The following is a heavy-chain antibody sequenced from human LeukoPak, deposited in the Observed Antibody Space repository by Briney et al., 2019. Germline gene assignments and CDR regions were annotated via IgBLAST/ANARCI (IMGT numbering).Heavy chain of an antibody. D-gene: IGHD2-21*01. Sequence: KPSETLSLTCTVSGGSISSGSYYWSWIRQPAGKGLEWIGRIYTSGSTNYNPSLKSRVTISVDTSKNQFSLKLSSVTAADTAVYYCARVINSLAFDIWGQGTMVTVSS. CDR2: IYTSGST. CDR3: ARVINSLAFDI. J-gene: IGHJ3*02. V-gene: IGHV4-61*02. CDR1: GGSISSGSYY.